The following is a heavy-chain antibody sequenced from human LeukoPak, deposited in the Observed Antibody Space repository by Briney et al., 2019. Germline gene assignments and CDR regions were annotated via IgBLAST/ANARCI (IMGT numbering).Heavy chain of an antibody. D-gene: IGHD3-10*01. CDR2: IKHDGSEK. V-gene: IGHV3-7*01. CDR1: GFMFSGFW. J-gene: IGHJ4*02. CDR3: VRDGPFGSGTFGY. Sequence: GGSLRLSCAASGFMFSGFWMTWVRQAPGKGLEWVANIKHDGSEKNYVDSVKGRFTISRDNAKNSLYLQMNNLRAEDTAEYYCVRDGPFGSGTFGYWAQGTLVSVSS.